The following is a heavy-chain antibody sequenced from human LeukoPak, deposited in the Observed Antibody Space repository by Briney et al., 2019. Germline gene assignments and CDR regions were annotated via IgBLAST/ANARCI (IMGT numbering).Heavy chain of an antibody. CDR3: ARGGITMVRAGNWFDP. J-gene: IGHJ5*02. CDR1: RGTFSSYA. D-gene: IGHD3-10*01. Sequence: SVKVSCKASRGTFSSYAISWVRQAPGQGLEWMGGIIPIFGTANYAQKFQGRVTITADESTSTAYMELSSLRSEDTAVYYCARGGITMVRAGNWFDPWGQGTLVTVSS. CDR2: IIPIFGTA. V-gene: IGHV1-69*13.